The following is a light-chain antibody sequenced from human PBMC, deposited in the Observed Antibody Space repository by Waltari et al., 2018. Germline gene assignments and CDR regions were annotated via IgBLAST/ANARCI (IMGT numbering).Light chain of an antibody. CDR3: QQRNIWPLT. CDR1: QSVSNS. CDR2: DTS. J-gene: IGKJ4*01. V-gene: IGKV3-11*01. Sequence: EVVLTQSPATLPLSPGEGATLSCRASQSVSNSLAWYQQKPGQPPRLLIYDTSNRASGIPARFSASGSGTDFTLSITSLEPEDFAVYYCQQRNIWPLTFGGGTKVEIK.